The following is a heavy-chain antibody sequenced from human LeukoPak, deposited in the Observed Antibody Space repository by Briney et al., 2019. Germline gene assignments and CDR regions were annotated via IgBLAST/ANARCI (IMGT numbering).Heavy chain of an antibody. Sequence: ASVKVSCKASGYTFTNYGISWVRQAPGQGLEWMGWISTYTGNTNYAQKLQGRVTMTRDTSTSTVYMELSSLRSEDTAVYYCAVTPFDYWGQGTLVTVSS. V-gene: IGHV1-18*01. CDR1: GYTFTNYG. CDR3: AVTPFDY. J-gene: IGHJ4*02. D-gene: IGHD2-21*02. CDR2: ISTYTGNT.